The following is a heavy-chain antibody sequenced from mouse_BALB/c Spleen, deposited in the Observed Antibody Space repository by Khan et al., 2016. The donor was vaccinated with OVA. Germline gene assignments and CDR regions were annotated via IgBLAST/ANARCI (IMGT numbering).Heavy chain of an antibody. CDR3: ARGGYGSLAY. D-gene: IGHD2-10*02. CDR1: GYTFTSYW. V-gene: IGHV1S81*02. J-gene: IGHJ3*01. Sequence: QVQLQQPGAELVKPGASVKLSCKASGYTFTSYWMHWLKQRPGQGLDWIGQINPSDGHTYFNEKFKNKATLTADTSSGTASMPLSSLTSEDSAVYYCARGGYGSLAYWGQGTLVTVSA. CDR2: INPSDGHT.